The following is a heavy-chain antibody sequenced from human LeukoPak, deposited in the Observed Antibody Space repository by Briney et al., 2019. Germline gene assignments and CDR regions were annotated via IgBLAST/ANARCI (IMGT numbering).Heavy chain of an antibody. D-gene: IGHD5-18*01. CDR2: IKQDGSEK. CDR3: AKDKWSGYSIGYTSDY. Sequence: GGSLRLSCAASGFTFSSYWMSWVRQAPGKGLEWEANIKQDGSEKYYVDSVKGRFTISRDNSKNTLYLQVSSLKTADTAVYYCAKDKWSGYSIGYTSDYWGQGTLVTVSS. J-gene: IGHJ4*02. CDR1: GFTFSSYW. V-gene: IGHV3-7*01.